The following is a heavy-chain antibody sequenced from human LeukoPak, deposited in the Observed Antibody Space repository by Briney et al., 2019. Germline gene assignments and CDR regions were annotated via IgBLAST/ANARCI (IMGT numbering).Heavy chain of an antibody. CDR2: TNTNTGNP. J-gene: IGHJ4*02. V-gene: IGHV7-4-1*02. Sequence: ASVKVSCKASGYTFTSYAMNWVRQAPGQGLEWMGWTNTNTGNPTYAQGFTGRFVFSLDTSVSTAYLQISSLKAEDTAVYYCARVPSPHSKPSPNSGSYNRNDHWGQGTLVTVSS. CDR1: GYTFTSYA. CDR3: ARVPSPHSKPSPNSGSYNRNDH. D-gene: IGHD1-26*01.